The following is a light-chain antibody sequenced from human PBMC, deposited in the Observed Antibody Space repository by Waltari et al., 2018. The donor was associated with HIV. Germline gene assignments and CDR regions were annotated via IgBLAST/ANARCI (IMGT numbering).Light chain of an antibody. V-gene: IGKV4-1*01. CDR1: QSVLYSSNNKNY. CDR3: HQYYSTPLT. Sequence: DIVMTQSPDALAVSLGERATSNCKYSQSVLYSSNNKNYLDWYQQQPAHPPTLLLFCASTRESAVPARFSGSGSATAFTLTISSLQAPDVAVYYCHQYYSTPLTFGGGTKVEIK. CDR2: CAS. J-gene: IGKJ4*01.